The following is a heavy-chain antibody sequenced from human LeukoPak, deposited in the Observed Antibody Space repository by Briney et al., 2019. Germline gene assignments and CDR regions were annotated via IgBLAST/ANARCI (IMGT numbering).Heavy chain of an antibody. CDR3: ARVPAVGSSSWDPFDY. V-gene: IGHV7-4-1*02. CDR1: GYTFTSYA. CDR2: ISTNTGNP. J-gene: IGHJ4*02. D-gene: IGHD6-13*01. Sequence: ASVKVSCKASGYTFTSYAMNWVRQAPGQGLEWMGWISTNTGNPTYAQGFTGRFVFSLDTSVSTAYLQISSLKAEDTAVYYCARVPAVGSSSWDPFDYWGQGTLVTVSS.